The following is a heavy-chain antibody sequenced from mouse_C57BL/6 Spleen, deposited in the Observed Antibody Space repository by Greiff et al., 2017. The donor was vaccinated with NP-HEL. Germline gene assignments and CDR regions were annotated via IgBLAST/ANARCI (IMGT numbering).Heavy chain of an antibody. CDR1: GYTFTSYG. Sequence: QVQLQQSGAELARPGASVKLSCKASGYTFTSYGISWVKQRTGQGLEWIGEIYPRSGNTYYNEKFKGKATLTADKSSSTAYMELRSLTSEDSAVYFCAGGRDDYDEGNYANDYWGQGTSVTVSS. CDR2: IYPRSGNT. V-gene: IGHV1-81*01. J-gene: IGHJ4*01. D-gene: IGHD2-4*01. CDR3: AGGRDDYDEGNYANDY.